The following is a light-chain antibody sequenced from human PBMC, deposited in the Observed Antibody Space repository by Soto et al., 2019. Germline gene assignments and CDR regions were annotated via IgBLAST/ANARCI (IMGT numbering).Light chain of an antibody. CDR1: QSLVYSDGNTY. CDR2: KVS. CDR3: MQTTHWPVT. V-gene: IGKV2-30*01. Sequence: DVVMTQSPLSLPVTLGQPASISCRSSQSLVYSDGNTYLNWFQQRPGQSPRRLIYKVSYRDSGVPDRFSGRGSGTDFTLKIRRVEAEDVGDYYCMQTTHWPVTFGGGTKVEIK. J-gene: IGKJ4*01.